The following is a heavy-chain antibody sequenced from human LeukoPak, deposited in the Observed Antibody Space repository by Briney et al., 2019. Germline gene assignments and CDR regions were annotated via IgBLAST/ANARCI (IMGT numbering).Heavy chain of an antibody. CDR2: IYTSGST. J-gene: IGHJ4*02. CDR1: GASISSGNYY. D-gene: IGHD3-22*01. V-gene: IGHV4-61*02. Sequence: KSSETLSLTCTVSGASISSGNYYWNLIRQPAGKGLEWIGRIYTSGSTNYNPSLKSRVTISLDTSKNQFSLKLTSVTAADTAVYYCARDGAPYYYDSSGYYYRFDYWGQGTLVTVSS. CDR3: ARDGAPYYYDSSGYYYRFDY.